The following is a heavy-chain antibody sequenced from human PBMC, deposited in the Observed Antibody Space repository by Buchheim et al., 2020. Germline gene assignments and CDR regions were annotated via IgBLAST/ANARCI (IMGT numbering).Heavy chain of an antibody. CDR2: INHSGST. CDR1: GGSFSGYY. J-gene: IGHJ6*02. V-gene: IGHV4-34*01. Sequence: QVQLQQWGAGLLKPSETLSLTCAVYGGSFSGYYWSWIRQPPGKGLEWIGEINHSGSTNYNPSLKSRVTISVDTSKNQFSLKLSSVTAADTAVYYCARVRPTVTRYYYYYGMDVWGQGTT. D-gene: IGHD4-17*01. CDR3: ARVRPTVTRYYYYYGMDV.